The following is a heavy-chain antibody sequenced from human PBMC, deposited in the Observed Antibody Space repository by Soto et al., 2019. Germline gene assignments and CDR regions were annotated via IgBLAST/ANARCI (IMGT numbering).Heavy chain of an antibody. J-gene: IGHJ1*01. CDR1: GGSISSGGYY. D-gene: IGHD1-7*01. Sequence: SETLSLTCTVSGGSISSGGYYWSWIRQHPGKGLEWIGYIYYSASTYYNPSLKSRVTISVDTSKNQFSLKLSSVTAADTAVYYCARGGVTGTTEGYFQHWGQGTLVTVSS. V-gene: IGHV4-31*03. CDR3: ARGGVTGTTEGYFQH. CDR2: IYYSAST.